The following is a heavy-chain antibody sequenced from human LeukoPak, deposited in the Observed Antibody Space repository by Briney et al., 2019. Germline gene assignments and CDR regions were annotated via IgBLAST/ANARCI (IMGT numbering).Heavy chain of an antibody. J-gene: IGHJ5*02. CDR2: ISHSGST. V-gene: IGHV4-34*01. Sequence: SETLSLTCAVYGGSFSGYYWSWIRQPPGKGLEWIGEISHSGSTNYNPSLKSRVTISVDTSKNQFSLKLSSVTAADTAVYYCARARIMITFGGVGWFDPWGQGTLATVSS. CDR1: GGSFSGYY. D-gene: IGHD3-16*01. CDR3: ARARIMITFGGVGWFDP.